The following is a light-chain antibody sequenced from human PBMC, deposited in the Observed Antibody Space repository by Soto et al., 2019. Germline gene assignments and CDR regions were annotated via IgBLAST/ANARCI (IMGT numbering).Light chain of an antibody. Sequence: QSALTQPASVSGSPGQSITISCTGTSSDVGGYNYVSWYQQHPGKAPKVMIYDVSNRPSGVSNRCFGSKSGNTASLTISGLQAEDEADYYCSSYTTSSTLVVFGGGTKLTVL. CDR1: SSDVGGYNY. CDR2: DVS. CDR3: SSYTTSSTLVV. J-gene: IGLJ2*01. V-gene: IGLV2-14*01.